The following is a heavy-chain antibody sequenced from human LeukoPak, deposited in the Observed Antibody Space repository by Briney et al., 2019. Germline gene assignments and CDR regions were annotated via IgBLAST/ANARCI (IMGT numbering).Heavy chain of an antibody. J-gene: IGHJ4*02. D-gene: IGHD5-18*01. V-gene: IGHV4-31*03. Sequence: SETLSLTCTVSGGSISSGGYYWSWIRQHPGKGLEWIGYIYYSGSAYYNPSLKSRVTISVDTSENQFSLKLSSVTAADTAVYYCARQPSYGLSFDYWGQGTLVTVSS. CDR3: ARQPSYGLSFDY. CDR2: IYYSGSA. CDR1: GGSISSGGYY.